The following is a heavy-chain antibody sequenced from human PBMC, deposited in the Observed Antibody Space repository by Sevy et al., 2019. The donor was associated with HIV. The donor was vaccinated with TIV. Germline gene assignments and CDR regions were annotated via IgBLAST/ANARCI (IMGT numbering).Heavy chain of an antibody. CDR1: GYTFTGYQ. CDR2: INPNSDGT. D-gene: IGHD3-3*01. Sequence: ASVKVSCKASGYTFTGYQIHWVRQAPGQGLQWMGWINPNSDGTNFAQKFQGRVTMTTDTSINTAYMGLSRLRSDDTAVYYCARGTPFWSGSYYFHSWGQGTLVTVSS. V-gene: IGHV1-2*02. J-gene: IGHJ4*02. CDR3: ARGTPFWSGSYYFHS.